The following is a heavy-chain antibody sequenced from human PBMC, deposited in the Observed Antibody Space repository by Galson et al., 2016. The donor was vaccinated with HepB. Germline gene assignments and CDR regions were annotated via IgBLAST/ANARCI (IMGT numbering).Heavy chain of an antibody. Sequence: SLRLSCAASGFTFSTYGMHWVRQAPGKGLEWVAVISHDGSNTYYTDNVKGRFTISRDNSKNTLFLQMNSLRGEDTAVYYCAKDQGGLRFYDYLTYTPLDYRGRGTLVTVSS. V-gene: IGHV3-30*18. J-gene: IGHJ4*02. D-gene: IGHD3-9*01. CDR3: AKDQGGLRFYDYLTYTPLDY. CDR1: GFTFSTYG. CDR2: ISHDGSNT.